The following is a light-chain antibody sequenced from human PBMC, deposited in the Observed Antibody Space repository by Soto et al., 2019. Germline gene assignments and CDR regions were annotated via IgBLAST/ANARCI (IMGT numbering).Light chain of an antibody. CDR2: EVK. CDR1: SSDIGAYDY. Sequence: QSALAQPASVSGSPGQSIAISCTGTSSDIGAYDYVSWYQQFPDKPPKLIKNEVKHRPSGVTERFSGSKSVNTANLTNSKLQAEDEADYYCSSYTSSSTRVFGTGTKVTVL. V-gene: IGLV2-14*03. CDR3: SSYTSSSTRV. J-gene: IGLJ1*01.